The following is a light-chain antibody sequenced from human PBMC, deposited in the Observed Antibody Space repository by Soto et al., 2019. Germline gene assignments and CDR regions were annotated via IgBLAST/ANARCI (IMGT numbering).Light chain of an antibody. CDR1: SSDVGGYNY. J-gene: IGLJ2*01. CDR2: DVS. V-gene: IGLV2-14*01. Sequence: QSALTQPASVSGSPGQSITISCTGTSSDVGGYNYVSWYQQHPGKAPKLMIYDVSNRPSGVSNRFSGSKSGNTASLTISGHQAEDEADYYCSSYTSSSTGVVFGGGTKVTVL. CDR3: SSYTSSSTGVV.